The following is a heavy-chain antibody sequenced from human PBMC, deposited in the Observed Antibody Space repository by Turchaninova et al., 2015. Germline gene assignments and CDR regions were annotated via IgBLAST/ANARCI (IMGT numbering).Heavy chain of an antibody. V-gene: IGHV2-5*02. CDR3: ARNLVVPAATFDY. Sequence: ITLKESGPTLVKPTQTLTLTCTFSGFSLSSYGVGVGWIRPPPGMDLEWFALIFWDVAKSYRPPLQSRLTITRDTSKNPVVLTMTNMDPVDTATYYCARNLVVPAATFDYWGQGTLVTVSS. CDR1: GFSLSSYGVG. J-gene: IGHJ4*02. D-gene: IGHD2-2*01. CDR2: IFWDVAK.